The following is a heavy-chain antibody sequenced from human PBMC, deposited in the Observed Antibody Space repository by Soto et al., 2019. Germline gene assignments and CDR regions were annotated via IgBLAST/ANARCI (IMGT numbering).Heavy chain of an antibody. CDR3: ARDLRYLFGEVLVNWFDP. CDR2: ISSSGSTI. V-gene: IGHV3-11*01. D-gene: IGHD3-3*01. CDR1: GFTFSDYY. J-gene: IGHJ5*02. Sequence: GGSLRLSCAASGFTFSDYYMSWIRQAPGKGLEWVSYISSSGSTIYYADSVKGRFTISRDNAKNSLYLQMNSLRAEDTAVYYCARDLRYLFGEVLVNWFDPWGQGTLVTVSS.